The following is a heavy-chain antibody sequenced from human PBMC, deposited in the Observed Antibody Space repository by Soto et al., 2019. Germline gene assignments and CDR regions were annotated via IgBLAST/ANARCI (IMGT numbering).Heavy chain of an antibody. Sequence: PGGSLRLSCSASGFTFSTYAMSWVRQAPGRGLEWVSAISISGGSTYYADSVQGRFTISRDNSKNTLYLQMNSLTAEDTAVYYCGISAGSGWYPLGTWGQGTLVTGFS. CDR1: GFTFSTYA. CDR2: ISISGGST. J-gene: IGHJ5*02. D-gene: IGHD6-19*01. CDR3: GISAGSGWYPLGT. V-gene: IGHV3-23*01.